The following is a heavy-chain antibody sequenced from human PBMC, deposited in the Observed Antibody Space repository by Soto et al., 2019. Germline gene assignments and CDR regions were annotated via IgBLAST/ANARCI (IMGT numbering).Heavy chain of an antibody. CDR3: AKDNRYSSSWYSINPSHFDY. V-gene: IGHV3-23*01. Sequence: GGSLRLSCAASGFTFSSYAMSWVRQAPGKGLEWVSAISGSGGSTYYADSVKGRFTISRDNSKNTLYLQMNSLRAEDTAVYYCAKDNRYSSSWYSINPSHFDYWGQGTLVTVSS. CDR1: GFTFSSYA. CDR2: ISGSGGST. J-gene: IGHJ4*02. D-gene: IGHD6-13*01.